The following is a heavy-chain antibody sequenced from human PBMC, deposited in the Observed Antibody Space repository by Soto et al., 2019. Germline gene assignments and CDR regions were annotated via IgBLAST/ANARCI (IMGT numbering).Heavy chain of an antibody. D-gene: IGHD3-16*01. Sequence: PSGTLSLTCTVSGDSIGSGNKDGSWIRQAPGKGLEWIGYIFSSGTTYYNPSLKSRLTMSLDTSQNQFSLKLNSVTAADTAVYFCARVPSPFDFYYAMDVWGQGTTVTVSS. J-gene: IGHJ6*02. CDR2: IFSSGTT. CDR1: GDSIGSGNKD. CDR3: ARVPSPFDFYYAMDV. V-gene: IGHV4-30-4*02.